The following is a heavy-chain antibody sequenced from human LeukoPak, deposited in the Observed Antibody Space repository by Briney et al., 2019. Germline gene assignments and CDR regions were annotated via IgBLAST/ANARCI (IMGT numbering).Heavy chain of an antibody. V-gene: IGHV1-18*01. Sequence: VASVKVSCKASGYTFTSYGISWVRRAPGQGLEWMGWISAYNGNTNYAQKLQGRVTMTTDTSTSTAYMELRSLRSDDTAVYYCARMVYYYDSSGYYPDYWGQGTLVTVSS. CDR2: ISAYNGNT. D-gene: IGHD3-22*01. CDR1: GYTFTSYG. J-gene: IGHJ4*02. CDR3: ARMVYYYDSSGYYPDY.